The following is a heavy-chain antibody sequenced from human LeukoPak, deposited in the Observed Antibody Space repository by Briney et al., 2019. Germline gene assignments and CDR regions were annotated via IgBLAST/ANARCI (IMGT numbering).Heavy chain of an antibody. D-gene: IGHD3-3*01. V-gene: IGHV1-8*03. Sequence: EASVKVSCKASGYTFTSYDINWVRQATGQGLEWMGWMNPNSGNTGYAQKFQGRVTITRNTSISTAYMELSSLRSEDTAVYYCARGPVLKEPTIFGVAVYTIRNNWFDPWGQGTLVTVSS. J-gene: IGHJ5*02. CDR1: GYTFTSYD. CDR2: MNPNSGNT. CDR3: ARGPVLKEPTIFGVAVYTIRNNWFDP.